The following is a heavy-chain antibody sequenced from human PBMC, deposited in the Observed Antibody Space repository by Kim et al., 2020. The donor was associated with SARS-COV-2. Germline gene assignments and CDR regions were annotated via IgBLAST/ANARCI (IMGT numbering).Heavy chain of an antibody. CDR3: AKGVTNSGFDY. Sequence: TYYGDSVKGRVTMSSDTSKNTVYLHMNSLRVEDTAVYYCAKGVTNSGFDYWGQGTQVTVSS. V-gene: IGHV3-23*01. D-gene: IGHD4-17*01. J-gene: IGHJ4*02. CDR2: T.